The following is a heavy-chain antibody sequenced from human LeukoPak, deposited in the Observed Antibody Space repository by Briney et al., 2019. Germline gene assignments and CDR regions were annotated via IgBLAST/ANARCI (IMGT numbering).Heavy chain of an antibody. CDR3: ARVHDYDDYDRGLWFDP. D-gene: IGHD4-17*01. CDR2: IYYSGNT. V-gene: IGHV4-31*03. CDR1: GGSISSGDHY. Sequence: SQTLSLTCTVSGGSISSGDHYWTWIRQLPGKRLEWIGHIYYSGNTYYNPSFKSRITFSIDTSKNQFSLKLSSVTAADTAVYYCARVHDYDDYDRGLWFDPWGQGTRVTVSS. J-gene: IGHJ5*02.